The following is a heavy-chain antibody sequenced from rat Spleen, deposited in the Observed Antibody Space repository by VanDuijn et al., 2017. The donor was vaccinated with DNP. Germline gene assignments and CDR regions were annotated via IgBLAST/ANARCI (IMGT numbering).Heavy chain of an antibody. CDR1: IFTFSDYN. D-gene: IGHD1-6*01. CDR3: ARRDTTAQTFDY. V-gene: IGHV5S10*01. J-gene: IGHJ2*01. Sequence: EVQLVESGGTLVQPGRSLKLSCAASIFTFSDYNMAWVRQAPKKGLEWVATIIYDGTRTYYRDSVKGRFTISRDNAENTLFLQMDSLRSEDTATYYCARRDTTAQTFDYWGQGVMVTVSS. CDR2: IIYDGTRT.